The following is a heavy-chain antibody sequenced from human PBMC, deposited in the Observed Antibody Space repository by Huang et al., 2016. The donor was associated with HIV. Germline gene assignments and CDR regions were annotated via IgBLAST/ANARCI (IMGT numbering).Heavy chain of an antibody. V-gene: IGHV3-30*02. CDR2: IRFDGGNK. CDR3: ATDLGGYSFDY. Sequence: QEQLVESGGGVVQPGGSLRLCCATSGFGFRHYGMHWVRQAPGKGLEWVAFIRFDGGNKHYADSAKGRFTISRDNSKKMLFLEMNSLRGDDTAFYYCATDLGGYSFDYWGQGALVSVSS. CDR1: GFGFRHYG. J-gene: IGHJ4*02. D-gene: IGHD2-21*02.